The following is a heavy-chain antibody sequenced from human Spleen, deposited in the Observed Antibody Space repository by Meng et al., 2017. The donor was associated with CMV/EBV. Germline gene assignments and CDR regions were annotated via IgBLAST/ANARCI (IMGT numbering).Heavy chain of an antibody. Sequence: SVKVSCKASGGTFSSYAISWVRQAPGQGLEWMGGIIPILGIANYAQKFQGRVTITADKSTSTAYMELSSLRSEDTAVYYCARGTAMARYYYGMDVWGQGTTVTVSS. CDR2: IIPILGIA. V-gene: IGHV1-69*10. CDR3: ARGTAMARYYYGMDV. J-gene: IGHJ6*02. D-gene: IGHD5-18*01. CDR1: GGTFSSYA.